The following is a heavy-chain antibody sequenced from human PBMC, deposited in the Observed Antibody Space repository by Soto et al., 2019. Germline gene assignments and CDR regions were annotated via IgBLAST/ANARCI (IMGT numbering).Heavy chain of an antibody. D-gene: IGHD6-19*01. CDR2: ISGSGGST. CDR3: AKGPGRSSGWYY. CDR1: GFTLSSYA. J-gene: IGHJ4*02. Sequence: EVQLLESGGGLVQPGGSLRLSCAASGFTLSSYAMSWVRQAPGKGLEWVSTISGSGGSTYYADSVRGRFTISRDKSENTLYLQMNSLRAEDTAVYYCAKGPGRSSGWYYWGQGTLVTVSS. V-gene: IGHV3-23*01.